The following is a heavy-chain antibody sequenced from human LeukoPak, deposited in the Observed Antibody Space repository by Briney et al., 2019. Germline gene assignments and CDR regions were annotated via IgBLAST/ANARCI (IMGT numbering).Heavy chain of an antibody. J-gene: IGHJ6*03. D-gene: IGHD3-22*01. CDR2: IYTSGST. CDR1: GDSLSSYY. V-gene: IGHV4-4*09. Sequence: SETLSLTCTVSGDSLSSYYWSWIRQPPGKGLEWIGYIYTSGSTNYNLSLKRRVTISVDTSKNQFSLKLSSVTDADTAVYYCHGVYYDRPREYPPNYYYDYMDVWGKGTTVTVSS. CDR3: HGVYYDRPREYPPNYYYDYMDV.